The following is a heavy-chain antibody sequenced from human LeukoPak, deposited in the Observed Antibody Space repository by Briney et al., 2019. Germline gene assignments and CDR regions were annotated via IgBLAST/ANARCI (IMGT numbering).Heavy chain of an antibody. V-gene: IGHV4-59*01. J-gene: IGHJ4*02. Sequence: SETLSLTCIVSSGSISEYYWSWIRQPPGKGLEWIGYIYFSGSTSYNPSLKSRATISVDTSKNQFSLKLSSVTAADTAVYYCARDPYGPEDYWGQGTLVTVSS. CDR3: ARDPYGPEDY. D-gene: IGHD3-10*01. CDR1: SGSISEYY. CDR2: IYFSGST.